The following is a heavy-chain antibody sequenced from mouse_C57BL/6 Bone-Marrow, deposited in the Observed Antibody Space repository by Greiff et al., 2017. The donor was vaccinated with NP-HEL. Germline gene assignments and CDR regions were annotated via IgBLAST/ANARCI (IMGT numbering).Heavy chain of an antibody. Sequence: EVQLQQSGPELVKPGASVKISCKASGYTFTDYYMNWVKQSHGKSLEWIGDINPNNGGTSYNQKFKGKATLTVDKSSSTAYMDLRSLTSEDSAVYYCARATYYDYDEAMDYWGQGTSVTVSS. J-gene: IGHJ4*01. CDR1: GYTFTDYY. V-gene: IGHV1-26*01. D-gene: IGHD2-4*01. CDR2: INPNNGGT. CDR3: ARATYYDYDEAMDY.